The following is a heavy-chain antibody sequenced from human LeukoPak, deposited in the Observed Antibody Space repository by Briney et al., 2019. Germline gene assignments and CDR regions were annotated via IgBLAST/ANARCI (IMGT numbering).Heavy chain of an antibody. CDR3: ARDQGFGSSSLIYYYYGMDV. CDR1: GFTFSNAW. Sequence: GGSLRLSCAASGFTFSNAWMSWVRQAPGKGLEWVSVIYSGGSTYYADSVKGRFTISRHNSKNTLYLQMNSLRAEDTAVYYCARDQGFGSSSLIYYYYGMDVWGQGTTVTVSS. D-gene: IGHD6-6*01. V-gene: IGHV3-53*04. J-gene: IGHJ6*02. CDR2: IYSGGST.